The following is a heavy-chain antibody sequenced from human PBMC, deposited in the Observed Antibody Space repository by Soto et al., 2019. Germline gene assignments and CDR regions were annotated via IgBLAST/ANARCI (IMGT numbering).Heavy chain of an antibody. J-gene: IGHJ4*02. Sequence: GGSLRLSCAASGFTFRTYGMHWVRQAPGKGLEWVAVVSYDGSRQYYRESVRGRFIISRDNSKNTLSLQMNSLRPEDTSVYFCAKGQIPGSTGSPGYFDSWGQGAVATVSS. D-gene: IGHD2-2*03. CDR3: AKGQIPGSTGSPGYFDS. CDR2: VSYDGSRQ. CDR1: GFTFRTYG. V-gene: IGHV3-30*18.